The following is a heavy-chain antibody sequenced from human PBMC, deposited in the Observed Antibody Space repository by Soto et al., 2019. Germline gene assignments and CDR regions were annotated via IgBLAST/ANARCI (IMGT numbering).Heavy chain of an antibody. CDR3: ARSTTGTFDY. CDR1: GLTFSSYW. D-gene: IGHD1-1*01. J-gene: IGHJ4*02. Sequence: GSLRLSCAASGLTFSSYWMHWVRQAPGKGLVWVSRINSDGSSTNYADSVKGRFTISRDNAKNTLSLQMNSLRAEDTAVYYCARSTTGTFDYWGQGTLVTVSS. V-gene: IGHV3-74*01. CDR2: INSDGSST.